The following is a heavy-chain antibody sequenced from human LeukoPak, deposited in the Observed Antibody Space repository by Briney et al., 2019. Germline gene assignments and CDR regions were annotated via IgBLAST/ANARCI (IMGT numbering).Heavy chain of an antibody. CDR2: MNPNSGNT. CDR1: GYTFTSYD. Sequence: GASVKVSCKASGYTFTSYDINWVRQAPGQGLEWMGWMNPNSGNTGYAQKFQGRVTMTRNTSISTAYMELSGLRSEDTAVYFCARGVGLVPTMSKKHFDYWGQGTLVTVSS. J-gene: IGHJ4*02. D-gene: IGHD5-12*01. CDR3: ARGVGLVPTMSKKHFDY. V-gene: IGHV1-8*01.